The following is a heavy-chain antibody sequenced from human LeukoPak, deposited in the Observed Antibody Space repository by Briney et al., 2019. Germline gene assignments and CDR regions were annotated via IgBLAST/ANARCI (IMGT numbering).Heavy chain of an antibody. V-gene: IGHV1-8*03. Sequence: ASVKVSCKASGYTFTTYDIHWVRQATGQGLEWMGWMNPNSGNTGSAQKFQGRVTITRNTSISTAYMELSSLRSEDTAVYYCARDGGAAADPVDYWGQGTLVTVSS. CDR3: ARDGGAAADPVDY. CDR2: MNPNSGNT. D-gene: IGHD6-13*01. CDR1: GYTFTTYD. J-gene: IGHJ4*02.